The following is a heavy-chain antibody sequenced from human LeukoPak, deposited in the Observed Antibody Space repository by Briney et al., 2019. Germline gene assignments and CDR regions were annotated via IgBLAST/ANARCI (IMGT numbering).Heavy chain of an antibody. CDR1: GFTLSSYW. D-gene: IGHD3-22*01. Sequence: GGSLRLSCAASGFTLSSYWMHWVRQAPGEGLVWVSRIGSDAGSTSYADPVKGRFTISRDNAENTLFLQMNSLTAEDTAVYYCARARGYYYDSFDYWGQGTLVTISS. J-gene: IGHJ4*02. CDR2: IGSDAGST. V-gene: IGHV3-74*01. CDR3: ARARGYYYDSFDY.